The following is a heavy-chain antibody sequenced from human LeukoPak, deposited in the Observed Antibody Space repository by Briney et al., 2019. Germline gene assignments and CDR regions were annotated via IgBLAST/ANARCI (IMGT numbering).Heavy chain of an antibody. Sequence: SVKVSCKASGGTFSSYAISWVRQAPGQGLEWMGGIIPIFGTTNYAQKFQGRVTITADESTSTAYMELSSLRSEDTAVYYCARGQLPYYYGSGSYQDAFDIWGQGTMVTVSS. CDR3: ARGQLPYYYGSGSYQDAFDI. V-gene: IGHV1-69*01. D-gene: IGHD3-10*01. CDR2: IIPIFGTT. CDR1: GGTFSSYA. J-gene: IGHJ3*02.